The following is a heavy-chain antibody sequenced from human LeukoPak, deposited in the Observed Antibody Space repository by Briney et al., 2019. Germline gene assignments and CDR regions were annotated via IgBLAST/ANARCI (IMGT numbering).Heavy chain of an antibody. V-gene: IGHV5-51*01. D-gene: IGHD2-15*01. Sequence: GESLKISCKGSGYSINNYWIGWVRPMPGKGLEWMGIIYPADSDIRYSPSFQGQVTISADKSISTAYLQWSSLKASDTAIYYCARQEYCSGGSCYTWFDPWGQGALVIVSS. CDR3: ARQEYCSGGSCYTWFDP. CDR2: IYPADSDI. J-gene: IGHJ5*02. CDR1: GYSINNYW.